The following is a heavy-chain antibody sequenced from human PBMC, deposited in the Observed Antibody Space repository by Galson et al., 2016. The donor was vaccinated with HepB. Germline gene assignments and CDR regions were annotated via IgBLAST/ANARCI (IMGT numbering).Heavy chain of an antibody. CDR1: GDSSRNHY. D-gene: IGHD4-17*01. V-gene: IGHV4-59*11. Sequence: SETLSLTCTVSGDSSRNHYWSWIRQSPGKGLEWIGYISNSGSTNYNPSLKSRVTLSVDTSQNQFSLRLTSLTAADTAVYYCGRLTFGDSYFDSWGQGTLVTVSS. CDR3: GRLTFGDSYFDS. J-gene: IGHJ4*02. CDR2: ISNSGST.